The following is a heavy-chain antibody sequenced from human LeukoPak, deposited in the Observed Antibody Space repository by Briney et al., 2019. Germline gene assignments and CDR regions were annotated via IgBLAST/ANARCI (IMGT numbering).Heavy chain of an antibody. V-gene: IGHV4-34*01. J-gene: IGHJ4*02. Sequence: SETLSLTRTVSGGSISSYYWSWIRQPPGKGLEWIGEINHGGSTNYNPSLKSRVTMSVDTSKNQVSLKVTSVTAADTAVYYCARGPHCSGGSCYSPAFDYWGQGTLVTVSS. CDR1: GGSISSYY. CDR3: ARGPHCSGGSCYSPAFDY. CDR2: INHGGST. D-gene: IGHD2-15*01.